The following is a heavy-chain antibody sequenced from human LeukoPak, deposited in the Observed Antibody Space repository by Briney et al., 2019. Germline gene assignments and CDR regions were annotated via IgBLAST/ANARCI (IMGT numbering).Heavy chain of an antibody. CDR2: INPNSGGT. Sequence: ASVKVSCKASGYTFTAFYMHWVRHAPGQGLEWMGRINPNSGGTKYAQKFQGRVTMTTDTSINTAYLELSRLRSDDTAVYYCARGYSSSWLDYWGQGTLVTVSS. D-gene: IGHD6-13*01. CDR3: ARGYSSSWLDY. J-gene: IGHJ4*02. V-gene: IGHV1-2*06. CDR1: GYTFTAFY.